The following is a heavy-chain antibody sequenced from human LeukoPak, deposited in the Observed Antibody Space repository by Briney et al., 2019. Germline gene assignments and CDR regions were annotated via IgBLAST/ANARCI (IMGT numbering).Heavy chain of an antibody. CDR1: GGTFSSYA. V-gene: IGHV1-69*05. CDR3: ARAPHCSSTSCYTGMDV. D-gene: IGHD2-2*02. CDR2: IIPIFGTA. Sequence: ASVKVSCKASGGTFSSYAISWVRQAPGQGLEWMGGIIPIFGTANYAQKFQGRVTITTDESTSTAYMEPSSLRSEDTAVYYCARAPHCSSTSCYTGMDVWGKGTTVTVSS. J-gene: IGHJ6*04.